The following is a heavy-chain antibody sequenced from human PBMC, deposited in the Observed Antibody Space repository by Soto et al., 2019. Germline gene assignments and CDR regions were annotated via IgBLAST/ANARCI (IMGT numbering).Heavy chain of an antibody. J-gene: IGHJ3*02. D-gene: IGHD3-22*01. V-gene: IGHV4-39*07. CDR2: IYYSGST. CDR3: ARDFYSSGYYPYAFDI. CDR1: GGSISSSSYY. Sequence: PSETLSLTCTVSGGSISSSSYYWGWIRQPPGKGLEWIGSIYYSGSTYYNPSLKSRVTISVDTSKNQFSLKLSSVTAADTAVYYCARDFYSSGYYPYAFDIWGQGTMVTVSS.